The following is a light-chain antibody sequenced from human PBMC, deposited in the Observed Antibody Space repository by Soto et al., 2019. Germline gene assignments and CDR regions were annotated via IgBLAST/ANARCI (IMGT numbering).Light chain of an antibody. CDR1: QGISNF. V-gene: IGKV1-27*01. J-gene: IGKJ1*01. CDR2: AAS. CDR3: QKDNSAPQT. Sequence: DIQMTQSPSSLSASVGDRVTITCRANQGISNFLAWYQQKPGQVPKLLMYAASTLHSGIPSRFSVSRSVTDFTLTISSLQPEDGATYYGQKDNSAPQTFGQGTKVEIK.